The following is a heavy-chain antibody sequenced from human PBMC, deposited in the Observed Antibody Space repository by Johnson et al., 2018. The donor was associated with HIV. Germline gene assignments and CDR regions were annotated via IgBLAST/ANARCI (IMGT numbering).Heavy chain of an antibody. CDR1: GFTFSSYG. D-gene: IGHD3-22*01. J-gene: IGHJ3*02. Sequence: VQLVESGGGVVQPGRSLRLSCTASGFTFSSYGIHWVRQATGKGLESVSPIGPAADTYYSDSVKGRFTISRENAKNSLYLQMNSLRAEDTAVYFCTRGEGGYFYDSSGYYHRPDDAFEIWGQGTMVTVSS. CDR2: IGPAADT. CDR3: TRGEGGYFYDSSGYYHRPDDAFEI. V-gene: IGHV3-13*01.